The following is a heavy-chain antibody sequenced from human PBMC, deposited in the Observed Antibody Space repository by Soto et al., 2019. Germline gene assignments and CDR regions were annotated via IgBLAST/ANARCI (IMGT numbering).Heavy chain of an antibody. J-gene: IGHJ4*02. V-gene: IGHV4-39*01. Sequence: LSLTCTVSGGSISSSSYYWGWIRQPPGKGLEWIGSIYYSGSTYYNPSLKSRATISVDTSKNQFSLKLSSVTAADTAVYYCARGGIRVLRYFDWLPFDYWGQGTLVTVSS. CDR1: GGSISSSSYY. CDR3: ARGGIRVLRYFDWLPFDY. D-gene: IGHD3-9*01. CDR2: IYYSGST.